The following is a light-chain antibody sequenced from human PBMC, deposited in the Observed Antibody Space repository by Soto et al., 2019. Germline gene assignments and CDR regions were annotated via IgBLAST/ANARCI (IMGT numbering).Light chain of an antibody. CDR3: QQYGSSST. V-gene: IGKV3-20*01. CDR2: GAS. CDR1: QSVSSSY. J-gene: IGKJ1*01. Sequence: EIVLTQSPVTLSLSPGERATLSCRASQSVSSSYLAWYQQKPGQAPRLLIYGASSRPTGIPDRFSGSGSGTDFTLTISRLEPEDFAVYYCQQYGSSSTFGQGTKVDI.